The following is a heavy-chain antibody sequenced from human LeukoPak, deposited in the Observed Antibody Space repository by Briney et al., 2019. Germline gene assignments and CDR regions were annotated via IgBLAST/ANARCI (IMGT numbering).Heavy chain of an antibody. CDR1: GGTFSSYA. CDR2: IIPIFGTA. J-gene: IGHJ5*02. CDR3: ARGYCSSPSCYTSFAP. Sequence: SVKVSCKASGGTFSSYAISWVRQAPGQGLEWMGGIIPIFGTANYAQKFQGRVTITTDESTSTAYMELSSLRSEDTAVYYCARGYCSSPSCYTSFAPGGQETLVTVSS. D-gene: IGHD2-2*02. V-gene: IGHV1-69*05.